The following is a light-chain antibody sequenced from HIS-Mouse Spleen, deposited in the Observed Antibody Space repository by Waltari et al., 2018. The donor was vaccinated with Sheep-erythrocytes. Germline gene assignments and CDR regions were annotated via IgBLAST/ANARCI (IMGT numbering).Light chain of an antibody. Sequence: QSVLTQPPSASGTPGQRVTISCSGSSSNLGSHYVYWYQQLPGTAPKLLTYRNNQRPSGVPDRFSGSKSGTSASLAISGLRSEDEADYYCAAWDDSLSGPVFGGGTKLTVL. CDR3: AAWDDSLSGPV. CDR1: SSNLGSHY. V-gene: IGLV1-47*01. CDR2: RNN. J-gene: IGLJ3*02.